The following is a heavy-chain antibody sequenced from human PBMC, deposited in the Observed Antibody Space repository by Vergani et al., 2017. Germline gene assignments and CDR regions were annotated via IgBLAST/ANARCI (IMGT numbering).Heavy chain of an antibody. CDR1: GYTFTNYP. D-gene: IGHD6-19*01. CDR2: INTNSGNP. V-gene: IGHV7-4-1*02. CDR3: ARGRQWRLTEYLYGMDV. J-gene: IGHJ6*02. Sequence: QVQLLQSGSELKKHGASVRISCEASGYTFTNYPLIWVRQAPGQGLEFMGWINTNSGNPTYAPGFTGRFVFSLDTSVSTAYLQISGLKAEDSAVYYCARGRQWRLTEYLYGMDVWGQGTTVTVSS.